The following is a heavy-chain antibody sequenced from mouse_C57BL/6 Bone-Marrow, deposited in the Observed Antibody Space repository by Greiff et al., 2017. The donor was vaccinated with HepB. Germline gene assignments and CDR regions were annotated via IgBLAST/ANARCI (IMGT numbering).Heavy chain of an antibody. V-gene: IGHV5-2*01. Sequence: EVQGVESGGGLVQPGESLKLSCESNEYEFPSHDMSWVRKTPEKRLELVAAINSDGGSTYYPDTMERRFILSRDNTKKTLYLQMSSLRSEDTALYYCARDGYDGRDFDYWGQGTTLTVSS. D-gene: IGHD2-2*01. CDR1: EYEFPSHD. CDR2: INSDGGST. CDR3: ARDGYDGRDFDY. J-gene: IGHJ2*01.